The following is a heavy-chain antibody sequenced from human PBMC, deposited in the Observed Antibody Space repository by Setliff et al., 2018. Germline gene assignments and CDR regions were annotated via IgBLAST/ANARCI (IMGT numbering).Heavy chain of an antibody. Sequence: GASVKVSCKASGYTFISYGISWVRRAPGQGLEWIGWISPYNGDTKLAQKLQGRVTMTTDTSTSTGYMELRSLISDDTAVYYCARRPPNRGVGQGHYMDVWGKGTTVTVSS. CDR2: ISPYNGDT. V-gene: IGHV1-18*01. J-gene: IGHJ6*03. CDR1: GYTFISYG. CDR3: ARRPPNRGVGQGHYMDV. D-gene: IGHD3-10*01.